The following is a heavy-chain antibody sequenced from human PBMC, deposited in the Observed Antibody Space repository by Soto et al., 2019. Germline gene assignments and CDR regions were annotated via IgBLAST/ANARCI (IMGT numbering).Heavy chain of an antibody. CDR1: GGSVSSPESY. Sequence: LSLTCTVSGGSVSSPESYWSWIRQSPGKGLEWIGYIYYSGSSDYNPSLKSRFTISLDTSKNQFYLKLNSVTAADTAVYFCARAGGDYRFGWFDPWGQGALVTVSS. V-gene: IGHV4-30-4*01. CDR2: IYYSGSS. J-gene: IGHJ5*02. CDR3: ARAGGDYRFGWFDP. D-gene: IGHD4-17*01.